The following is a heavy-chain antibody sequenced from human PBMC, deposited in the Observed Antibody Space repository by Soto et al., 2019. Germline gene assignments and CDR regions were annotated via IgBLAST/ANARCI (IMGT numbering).Heavy chain of an antibody. J-gene: IGHJ3*01. Sequence: EVQLVESGGGLVQPGGSLRLSCVASGFTFSNHWMHWVRQSPGQGLSGVSRVNEVGTITDYADFVEGRFTISRDNAKNTMSLKMNNLSAVDTALYYSARPRSKSSSCFDLWGQGTMVTVSS. CDR2: VNEVGTIT. V-gene: IGHV3-74*01. CDR3: ARPRSKSSSCFDL. CDR1: GFTFSNHW. D-gene: IGHD6-6*01.